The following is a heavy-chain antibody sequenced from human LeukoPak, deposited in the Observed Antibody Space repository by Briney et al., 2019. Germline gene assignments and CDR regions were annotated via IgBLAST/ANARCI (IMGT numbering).Heavy chain of an antibody. CDR1: GDSISSSSYY. J-gene: IGHJ6*03. CDR3: ARDPSRSSNHFHMDV. V-gene: IGHV3-11*04. Sequence: LSLTCTVSGDSISSSSYYWGWIRQAPGKGLEWVSYISGGGSTIYYADSVKGRFTISRDNAKNSLYLQMNSLRAEDTAVYYCARDPSRSSNHFHMDVWGKGTTVTVSS. D-gene: IGHD1-26*01. CDR2: ISGGGSTI.